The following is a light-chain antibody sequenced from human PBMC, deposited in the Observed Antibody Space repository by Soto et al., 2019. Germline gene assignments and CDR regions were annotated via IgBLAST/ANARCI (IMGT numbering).Light chain of an antibody. V-gene: IGKV3-15*01. CDR3: QQHNNWPPWT. Sequence: EIVITQSPATLSVSPGERATLSCRASQSVSSDLAWYQQKPGQAPRLLIYGASTRATGIPARFSGSGSGTEFTLTISSLQSEDFAVYYCQQHNNWPPWTFGQGTKVDIK. CDR1: QSVSSD. J-gene: IGKJ1*01. CDR2: GAS.